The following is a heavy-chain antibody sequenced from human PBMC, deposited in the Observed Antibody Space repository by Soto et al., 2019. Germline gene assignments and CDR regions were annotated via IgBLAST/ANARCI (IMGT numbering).Heavy chain of an antibody. CDR2: ISGSGVST. Sequence: PGGSLRLSCAASGFTFSTYAMAWVRQAPGKGLEWVSGISGSGVSTNHADSVKGRFIISRDNSKNMVYLQMNSLRAEDTAVYYCACLAWFGDPVPPFDCWGQGTVVTVSS. V-gene: IGHV3-23*01. CDR1: GFTFSTYA. J-gene: IGHJ4*02. CDR3: ACLAWFGDPVPPFDC. D-gene: IGHD3-10*01.